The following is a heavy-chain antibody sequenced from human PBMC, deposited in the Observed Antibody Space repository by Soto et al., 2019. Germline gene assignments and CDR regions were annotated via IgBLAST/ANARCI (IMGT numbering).Heavy chain of an antibody. V-gene: IGHV3-64D*06. CDR1: GFTFSSYA. CDR3: VKGEYYYDRSGYYPIDY. Sequence: GGSLRLSCSASGFTFSSYAMHWVRQAPGKGLEYVSSISTNGGSTHYADSVKGRFTISRDNSKNTQYLQMSSLRADDTAVYYCVKGEYYYDRSGYYPIDYWGQGTLVTVSS. CDR2: ISTNGGST. J-gene: IGHJ4*02. D-gene: IGHD3-22*01.